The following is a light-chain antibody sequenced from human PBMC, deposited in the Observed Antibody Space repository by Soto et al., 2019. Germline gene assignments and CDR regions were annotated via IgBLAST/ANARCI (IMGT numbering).Light chain of an antibody. CDR1: SRDVGVYNY. J-gene: IGLJ1*01. CDR3: SSHSNITPYV. V-gene: IGLV2-14*01. CDR2: DVT. Sequence: QSVLTQPASVSGSPGQSLTISCTGTSRDVGVYNYVSWYQQHPGKAPKLMVYDVTNRPSGVFDRFSGSKSGNTASLTFSGLQAEDEADYFCSSHSNITPYVFGTGTKVTVL.